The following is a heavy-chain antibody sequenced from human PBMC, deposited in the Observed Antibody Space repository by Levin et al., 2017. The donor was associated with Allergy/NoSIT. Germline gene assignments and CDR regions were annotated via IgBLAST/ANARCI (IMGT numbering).Heavy chain of an antibody. Sequence: GESLKISCAASGFTFSTYSMHWVRQAPGKGLEWVAVISYDGNNKFYADSVKGRFTISRDNSKNTLYLQMNNLRTEDTAVYYCARDSNYYDRNGYYYHPRDIWGQGTMVTVSS. V-gene: IGHV3-30*04. D-gene: IGHD3-22*01. CDR1: GFTFSTYS. CDR3: ARDSNYYDRNGYYYHPRDI. CDR2: ISYDGNNK. J-gene: IGHJ3*02.